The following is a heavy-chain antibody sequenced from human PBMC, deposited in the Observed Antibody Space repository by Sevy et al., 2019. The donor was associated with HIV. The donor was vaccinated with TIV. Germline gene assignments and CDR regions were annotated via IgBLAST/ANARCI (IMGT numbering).Heavy chain of an antibody. CDR3: ASGQCRDYGMDY. D-gene: IGHD4-17*01. J-gene: IGHJ4*02. V-gene: IGHV3-53*01. CDR2: VYIDGST. Sequence: GGSLRLSCAATGLTVNYNYMNWVRQAPGKGLEWVTVVYIDGSTHYADSVKGRFTISRDNSKNTVYLQMNSLRAEDTAVYYCASGQCRDYGMDYWGQGTLVTVSS. CDR1: GLTVNYNY.